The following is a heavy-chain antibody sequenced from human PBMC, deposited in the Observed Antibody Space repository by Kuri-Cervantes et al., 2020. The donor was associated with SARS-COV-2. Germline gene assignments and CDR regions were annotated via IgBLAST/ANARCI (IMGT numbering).Heavy chain of an antibody. Sequence: GESLKISCAASGFTFSGHWIHWVRQAPGQGLVWVSRINTDGSYTNNADSVKGRFTLSRDNAKNMLFLQMNSLRDEDTAVYYCVRDGDHWTFDYWGQGTLVTVSS. J-gene: IGHJ4*02. D-gene: IGHD1-1*01. CDR1: GFTFSGHW. V-gene: IGHV3-74*01. CDR3: VRDGDHWTFDY. CDR2: INTDGSYT.